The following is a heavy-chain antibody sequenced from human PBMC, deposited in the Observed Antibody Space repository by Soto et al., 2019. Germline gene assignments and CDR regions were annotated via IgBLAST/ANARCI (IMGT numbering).Heavy chain of an antibody. Sequence: GASVKVSCKASGYTFTGYYMHWVRQAPGQGLEWMGRIIPILGIANYAQKFQGRVTITADKSTSTAYMELSSLRSEDTAVYYCARGSTGAMTYYYMDVWGKGTTVTVSS. CDR3: ARGSTGAMTYYYMDV. D-gene: IGHD2-2*01. J-gene: IGHJ6*03. CDR1: GYTFTGYY. CDR2: IIPILGIA. V-gene: IGHV1-69*02.